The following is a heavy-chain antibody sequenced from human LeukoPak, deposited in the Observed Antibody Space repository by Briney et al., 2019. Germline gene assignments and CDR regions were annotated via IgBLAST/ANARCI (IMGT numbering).Heavy chain of an antibody. CDR1: GYTLTELS. D-gene: IGHD4-11*01. J-gene: IGHJ5*02. CDR3: ATMTTVTSNWFDP. Sequence: ASVKVSCKVSGYTLTELSMHWVRQAPGKGPEWMGGFDPEDGETIYAQKFQGRVTMTEDTSTDTAYMELSSLRSEDTAVYYCATMTTVTSNWFDPWGQGTLVTVSS. V-gene: IGHV1-24*01. CDR2: FDPEDGET.